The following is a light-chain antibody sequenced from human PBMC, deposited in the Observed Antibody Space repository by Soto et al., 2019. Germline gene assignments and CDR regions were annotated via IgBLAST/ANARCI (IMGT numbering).Light chain of an antibody. CDR2: AAS. CDR3: QQYNNWPPLT. J-gene: IGKJ4*01. CDR1: QGIAGY. Sequence: DIQLTQSPSFLSASVGDRVTITCRASQGIAGYLAWYQQKPRKAPKLLIYAASTLQSGVPSRFSGSGSGTEFTLTISSLQSEDFAVYYCQQYNNWPPLTFGGGTKVEIK. V-gene: IGKV1-9*01.